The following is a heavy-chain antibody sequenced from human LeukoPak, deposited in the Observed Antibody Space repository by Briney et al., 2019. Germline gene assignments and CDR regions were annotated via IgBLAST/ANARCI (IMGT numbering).Heavy chain of an antibody. D-gene: IGHD4-17*01. Sequence: ASVKVSCKAPGYTFTGYYMHWVRQAPGQGLEWMGWINPNSGGTNYAQKFQGRVTMTRDTSISTAYMELSRLRSDDTAVYYCAREPSTVTTVYGMDVWGQGTTVTVSS. V-gene: IGHV1-2*02. CDR1: GYTFTGYY. CDR3: AREPSTVTTVYGMDV. J-gene: IGHJ6*02. CDR2: INPNSGGT.